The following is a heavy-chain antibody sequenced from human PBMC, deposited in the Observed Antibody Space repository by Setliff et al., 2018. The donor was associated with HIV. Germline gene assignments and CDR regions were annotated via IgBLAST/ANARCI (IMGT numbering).Heavy chain of an antibody. CDR1: GGSLSGHY. CDR2: INHSGST. D-gene: IGHD5-18*01. J-gene: IGHJ4*02. V-gene: IGHV4-34*01. CDR3: ARTLRAAAMGYFDY. Sequence: SETLSLTCAVYGGSLSGHYWSWIRQPPGKGLEWIGEINHSGSTNYNPSLKSRVTISVDRSKNQFSLKLTSVTAADTAVYYCARTLRAAAMGYFDYWGQGTLVTVSS.